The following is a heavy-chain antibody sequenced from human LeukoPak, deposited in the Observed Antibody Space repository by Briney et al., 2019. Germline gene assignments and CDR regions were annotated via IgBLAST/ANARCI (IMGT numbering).Heavy chain of an antibody. V-gene: IGHV6-1*01. CDR2: TFYRSKRYF. J-gene: IGHJ4*02. CDR3: AQGWDLNS. D-gene: IGHD1-26*01. Sequence: SQTLSLTCAISGDSVSSNNVAWNWIRQSPSRGLEWLGRTFYRSKRYFDYAESVKSRITIYPDTSKNQFSLQLKSVTPEDTAVYYCAQGWDLNSWGQGTLVTVSS. CDR1: GDSVSSNNVA.